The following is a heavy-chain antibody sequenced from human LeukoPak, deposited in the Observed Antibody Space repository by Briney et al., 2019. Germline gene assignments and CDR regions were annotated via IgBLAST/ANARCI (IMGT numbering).Heavy chain of an antibody. J-gene: IGHJ4*02. CDR3: ARGPPYFTFYYGSGSPTLDY. Sequence: RPSQTLSLTCTVSGGSISSGGYYRSWIRQHPGKGLEWIGYIYYSGSTYYNPSLKSRVTISVDTSKNQFSLKLSSVTAADTAVYYCARGPPYFTFYYGSGSPTLDYWGQGTLVTVSS. CDR1: GGSISSGGYY. V-gene: IGHV4-31*03. D-gene: IGHD3-10*01. CDR2: IYYSGST.